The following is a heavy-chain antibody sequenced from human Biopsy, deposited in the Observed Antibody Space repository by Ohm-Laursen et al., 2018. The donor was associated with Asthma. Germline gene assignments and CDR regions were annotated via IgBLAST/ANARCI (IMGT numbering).Heavy chain of an antibody. V-gene: IGHV1-69*01. CDR3: ARKAGSCISRTCYSLDF. D-gene: IGHD2-2*01. CDR2: INSVFGTT. J-gene: IGHJ4*02. Sequence: SSVKVSCKSLGGTFNTYVIGWVRQALGQRLEWMGGINSVFGTTTYPQKFQDRATITADDSTSTVYMELSSLRSEDTAVYYCARKAGSCISRTCYSLDFWGQGTLVTVSS. CDR1: GGTFNTYV.